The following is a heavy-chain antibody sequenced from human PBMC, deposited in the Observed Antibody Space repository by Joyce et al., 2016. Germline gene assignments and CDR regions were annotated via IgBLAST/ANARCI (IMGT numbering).Heavy chain of an antibody. J-gene: IGHJ3*01. CDR1: GFSFGNAW. V-gene: IGHV3-15*01. CDR2: VKSKSKGGTT. Sequence: AASGFSFGNAWVTWVRQAPGKGLAWVCRVKSKSKGGTTDYAAPVKGRFTISRDDSRDTAYLQMNSLKSEDTGVYFCVTGLCIGTACHWDDAFDVWGQGTMVTVSS. CDR3: VTGLCIGTACHWDDAFDV. D-gene: IGHD2-2*01.